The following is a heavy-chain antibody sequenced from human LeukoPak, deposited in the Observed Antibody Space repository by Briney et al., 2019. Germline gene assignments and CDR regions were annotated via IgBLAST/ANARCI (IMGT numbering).Heavy chain of an antibody. CDR3: ARAGYSGSYYYYYGMDV. Sequence: SETLSLTCTVSGGSISSSSYYWGWIRQPPGKGLEWIGSIYYSGSTYYNPSLKSRVTISVDTSKNQFSLKLSSVTAADTAVYYCARAGYSGSYYYYYGMDVWGQGTTVTVSS. CDR2: IYYSGST. D-gene: IGHD1-26*01. V-gene: IGHV4-39*07. CDR1: GGSISSSSYY. J-gene: IGHJ6*02.